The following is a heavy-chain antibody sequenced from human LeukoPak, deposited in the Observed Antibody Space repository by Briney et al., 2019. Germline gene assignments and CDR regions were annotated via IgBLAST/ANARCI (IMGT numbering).Heavy chain of an antibody. CDR3: ACQRARWLGLGY. CDR2: INHSGST. Sequence: SETLSLTCAVYGGSFSGYYWSWIRQPPGKGLEWIGEINHSGSTNYNPSLKSRVTISVDTSKNQFSLKLSSVTAADTAVYYCACQRARWLGLGYWGQGTLVTVSS. CDR1: GGSFSGYY. J-gene: IGHJ4*02. V-gene: IGHV4-34*01. D-gene: IGHD5-12*01.